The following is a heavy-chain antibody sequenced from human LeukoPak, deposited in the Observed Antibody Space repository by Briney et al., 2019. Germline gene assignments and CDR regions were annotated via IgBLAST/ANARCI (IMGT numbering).Heavy chain of an antibody. Sequence: SETLSLTCTVSGGSLSSSSYYWGWIRQPPGTGLEWIGTIYYSGSTYYNPSLKSRVTISVDTSQNQFSLRLSSVTAADTAVYYCARDVDIVATVWFDHWGQGTLVTVSS. V-gene: IGHV4-39*02. D-gene: IGHD5-12*01. CDR3: ARDVDIVATVWFDH. CDR2: IYYSGST. J-gene: IGHJ5*02. CDR1: GGSLSSSSYY.